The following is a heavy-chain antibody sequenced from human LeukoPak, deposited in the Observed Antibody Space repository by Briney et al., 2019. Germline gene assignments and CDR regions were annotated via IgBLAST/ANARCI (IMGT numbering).Heavy chain of an antibody. CDR2: IYYSGST. J-gene: IGHJ4*02. D-gene: IGHD2-15*01. CDR1: GGSISSYY. CDR3: ARVVYSCSGGSCYDEYFDY. V-gene: IGHV4-59*01. Sequence: SETLSLTCTVSGGSISSYYWSWIRQPPGKGLEWIGYIYYSGSTNYNPSLKSRVTISVDTSKNQFSLKLSSVTAADMAVYYCARVVYSCSGGSCYDEYFDYWGQGTLVTVSS.